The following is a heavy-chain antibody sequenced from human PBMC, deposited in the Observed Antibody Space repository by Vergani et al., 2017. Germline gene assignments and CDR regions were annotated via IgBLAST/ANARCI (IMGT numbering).Heavy chain of an antibody. CDR3: ARGRSVFWREFDP. Sequence: QVRLEESGPGLVKPSETLSLTCPVSGYSIGSGFYWAWIRQSPGEGLQWLTSIHNRGKTYHNPSLKSRVSVSLDTSKNRFSLNLTSVTATDTAVYYCARGRSVFWREFDPWGQGTLVTVSS. D-gene: IGHD3-3*01. CDR2: IHNRGKT. V-gene: IGHV4-38-2*02. CDR1: GYSIGSGFY. J-gene: IGHJ5*02.